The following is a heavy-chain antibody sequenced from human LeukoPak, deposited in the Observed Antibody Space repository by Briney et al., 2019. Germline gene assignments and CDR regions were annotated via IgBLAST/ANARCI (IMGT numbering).Heavy chain of an antibody. CDR2: IIPIFGTA. V-gene: IGHV1-69*05. D-gene: IGHD3-22*01. J-gene: IGHJ3*02. CDR1: GGTFSSYA. Sequence: ASVKVSCKASGGTFSSYAISWVRQAPGQGLEWMGGIIPIFGTANYAQKFQGRVTITTDESTSTAYMELSSLRSEDTAVYYCARVSYDSSSPLFAFDIWGQGTMVTVSS. CDR3: ARVSYDSSSPLFAFDI.